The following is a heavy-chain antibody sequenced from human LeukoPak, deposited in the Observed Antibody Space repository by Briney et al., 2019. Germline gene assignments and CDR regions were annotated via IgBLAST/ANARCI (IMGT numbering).Heavy chain of an antibody. Sequence: ASVKVSCKASGYTFTGYYMHWVRQAPGQGLEWMGWINPNSGGTNYAQKFQGRVTMTRDTSISTAYMELSRLRSDDTAVYYCARPLWFGELSPYFDYWGQGTLVTVSS. D-gene: IGHD3-10*01. J-gene: IGHJ4*02. CDR3: ARPLWFGELSPYFDY. V-gene: IGHV1-2*02. CDR1: GYTFTGYY. CDR2: INPNSGGT.